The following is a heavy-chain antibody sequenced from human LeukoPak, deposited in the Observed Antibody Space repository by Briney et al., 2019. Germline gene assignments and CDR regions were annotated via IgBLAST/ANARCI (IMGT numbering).Heavy chain of an antibody. CDR2: FSGGGGSA. J-gene: IGHJ4*02. Sequence: PGASLRLSCAASGFTFSNYAMSWVRQAPGKGLEWVSAFSGGGGSAYYADSVKGRFTISRDNSKNTLYQQMNSLRADDTALYYCAKDLGYCGGDCYSGFDYWGQGTLVTVSS. CDR3: AKDLGYCGGDCYSGFDY. V-gene: IGHV3-23*01. CDR1: GFTFSNYA. D-gene: IGHD2-21*02.